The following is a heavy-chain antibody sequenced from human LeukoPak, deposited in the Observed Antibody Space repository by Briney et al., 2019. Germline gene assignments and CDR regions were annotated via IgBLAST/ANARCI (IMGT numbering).Heavy chain of an antibody. CDR1: GGSISSYY. CDR3: ARRASSGWYLDY. D-gene: IGHD6-19*01. CDR2: IYYGGST. V-gene: IGHV4-59*08. J-gene: IGHJ4*02. Sequence: SETLSLTCTVSGGSISSYYWSWIRQPPGKGLEWIGYIYYGGSTNYNPSLKSRVTISVDTSKNQFSLNLSSVTAADTAVYYCARRASSGWYLDYSGQGTLVTVSS.